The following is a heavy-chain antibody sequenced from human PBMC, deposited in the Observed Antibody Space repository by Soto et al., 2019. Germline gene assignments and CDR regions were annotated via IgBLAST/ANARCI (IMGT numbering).Heavy chain of an antibody. CDR1: GYTFTGYY. J-gene: IGHJ4*02. Sequence: ASVKVSCKASGYTFTGYYMHWVRQAPGKGLEWMGGFDPEDGETIYAQKFQGRVTMTEDTSTDTAYMELSSLRSEDTAVYYCATHSINSIAAAGTAGFDYWGQGTLVTVSS. V-gene: IGHV1-24*01. D-gene: IGHD6-13*01. CDR2: FDPEDGET. CDR3: ATHSINSIAAAGTAGFDY.